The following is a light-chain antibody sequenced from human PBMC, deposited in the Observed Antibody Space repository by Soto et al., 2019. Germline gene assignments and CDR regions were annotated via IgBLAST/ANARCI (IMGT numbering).Light chain of an antibody. J-gene: IGKJ1*01. CDR2: KAS. V-gene: IGKV1-5*03. Sequence: DIQMTQSPSTLSASVGDRVTITCRASQSISIWLAWYQQKPGKAPNLLISKASSLESGVPSRFIGSGSGTEFTLTISSLQPYDFATYYCQQYNNYPWTFGQGTKVEIK. CDR1: QSISIW. CDR3: QQYNNYPWT.